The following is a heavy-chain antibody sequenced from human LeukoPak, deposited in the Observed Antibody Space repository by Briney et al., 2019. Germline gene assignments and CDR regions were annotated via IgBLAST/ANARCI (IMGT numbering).Heavy chain of an antibody. D-gene: IGHD1-26*01. J-gene: IGHJ3*02. CDR3: ARDRWELYSTDAFDI. V-gene: IGHV3-30*02. CDR1: GFTFSSYA. Sequence: GGSLRLSCAASGFTFSSYAMSWVRQAPGKGLEWVAFIRYDGSNKYYADSVEGRFTISRDNSKNTLYLQMNSLRAEDTAVYYCARDRWELYSTDAFDIWGQGTMVTVSS. CDR2: IRYDGSNK.